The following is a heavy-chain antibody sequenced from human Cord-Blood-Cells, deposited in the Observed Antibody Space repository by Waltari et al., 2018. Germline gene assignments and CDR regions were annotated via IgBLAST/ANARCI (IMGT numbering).Heavy chain of an antibody. D-gene: IGHD4-17*01. CDR2: IWYDGSNK. J-gene: IGHJ3*02. CDR3: ARGTTVVSRGSNAFDI. V-gene: IGHV3-33*01. Sequence: QVQLVESGGGVVQPGRSLRLSCAAPGFTFSSYGMHWVRQAPGKGLEWVAVIWYDGSNKYYADSVKGRFTISRDNSKNTLYLQMNSLRAEDTAVYYCARGTTVVSRGSNAFDIWGQGTMVTVSS. CDR1: GFTFSSYG.